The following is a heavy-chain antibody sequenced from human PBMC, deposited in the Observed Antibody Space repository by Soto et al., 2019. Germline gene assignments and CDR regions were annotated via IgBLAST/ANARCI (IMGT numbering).Heavy chain of an antibody. CDR2: ISSSSSTI. Sequence: GGSLRLSCAASGFTFSSYSMNWVRQAPGKGLEWVSYISSSSSTIYYADSVKGRFTISRDNAKNSLYLQMNSLRAEDTAVYYCARAVRSYSSSSGYYYYMDVWGKGTTVTVSS. J-gene: IGHJ6*03. V-gene: IGHV3-48*01. CDR3: ARAVRSYSSSSGYYYYMDV. D-gene: IGHD6-6*01. CDR1: GFTFSSYS.